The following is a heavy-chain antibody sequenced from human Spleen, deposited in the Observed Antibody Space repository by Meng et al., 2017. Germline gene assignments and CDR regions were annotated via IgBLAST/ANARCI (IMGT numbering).Heavy chain of an antibody. J-gene: IGHJ4*02. Sequence: QGTLGQSGAGGKKPGASVKASCKASGYSLNNLDINWVRQATGQGLEWMGWMNPKSGNTGYAQKFQGRVTMTRNTSISTAYMELSSLRSEDTAVYYCARGGELDSWGQGTLVTVSS. CDR3: ARGGELDS. V-gene: IGHV1-8*01. CDR2: MNPKSGNT. CDR1: GYSLNNLD.